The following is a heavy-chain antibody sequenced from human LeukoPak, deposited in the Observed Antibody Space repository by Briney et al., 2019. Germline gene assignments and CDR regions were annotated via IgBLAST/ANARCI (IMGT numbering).Heavy chain of an antibody. V-gene: IGHV4-59*01. J-gene: IGHJ4*02. CDR1: GGSISSYY. D-gene: IGHD3-9*01. CDR2: IYYSGST. CDR3: ASTTLGLDRLLSSYYFDY. Sequence: SQTLSLTCTVSGGSISSYYWSWIRQPPGKGLEWIGYIYYSGSTNYNPSLKSRVTISVGTSKNQFSLKLSSVTAADTAVYYCASTTLGLDRLLSSYYFDYWGQGTLVTVSS.